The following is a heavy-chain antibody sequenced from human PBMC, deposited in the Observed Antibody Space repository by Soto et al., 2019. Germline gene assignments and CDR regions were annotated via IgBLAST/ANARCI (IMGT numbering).Heavy chain of an antibody. CDR2: INPKSGGT. CDR3: ARGHSTDCSNGVCSFFYNHEMDV. D-gene: IGHD2-8*01. CDR1: GYSFTEYH. J-gene: IGHJ6*04. Sequence: ASVKVSCKASGYSFTEYHIHWVRQAPRQGLEWLGRINPKSGGTSTAQKFQGWVTMTRDRAINTAYKELTRLRSDDTAVYFCARGHSTDCSNGVCSFFYNHEMDVWGKGTTVTSPQ. V-gene: IGHV1-2*04.